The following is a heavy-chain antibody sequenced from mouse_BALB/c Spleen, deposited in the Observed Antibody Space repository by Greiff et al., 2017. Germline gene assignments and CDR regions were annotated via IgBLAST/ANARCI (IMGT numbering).Heavy chain of an antibody. D-gene: IGHD1-1*01. CDR2: IHPSDSET. Sequence: QVQLQQPGAELVRPGASVKLSCKASGYSFTSYWMNWVKQRPGQGLEWIGMIHPSDSETRLNQKFKGKAKLTVEKSSSTVYLELSRLTSDDSAVYYCAIYGYYFDYWGQGTTLTVSS. CDR1: GYSFTSYW. J-gene: IGHJ2*01. CDR3: AIYGYYFDY. V-gene: IGHV1S82*01.